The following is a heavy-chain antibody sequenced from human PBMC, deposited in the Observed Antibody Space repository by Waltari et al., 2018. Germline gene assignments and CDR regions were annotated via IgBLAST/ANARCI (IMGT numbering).Heavy chain of an antibody. Sequence: QVQLQQWGAGLLKPSATLSLTCAVYGGSFRGYYWSWIPQPPGKGLEWIGEINHSGSTNNNPSLKSRVTISGDTSKNQFSLKLSSVTAADTAVYYCARGAAAGTGYGMDVWGQGTTVTVSS. CDR1: GGSFRGYY. CDR2: INHSGST. J-gene: IGHJ6*02. CDR3: ARGAAAGTGYGMDV. V-gene: IGHV4-34*01. D-gene: IGHD6-13*01.